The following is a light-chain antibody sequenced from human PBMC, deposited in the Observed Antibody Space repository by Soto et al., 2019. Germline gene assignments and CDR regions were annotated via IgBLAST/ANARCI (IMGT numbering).Light chain of an antibody. CDR1: QTVRNNY. CDR3: QQTYSNPRT. CDR2: DAS. Sequence: EFVLTQSPGTLSLSPGARATLSCRASQTVRNNYLAWYQQKPGQAPRLLIYDASSRATGIPDRFSGGGSGTDFTLTISRLEPEDFATYYCQQTYSNPRTFGQGTKVDIK. V-gene: IGKV3-20*01. J-gene: IGKJ1*01.